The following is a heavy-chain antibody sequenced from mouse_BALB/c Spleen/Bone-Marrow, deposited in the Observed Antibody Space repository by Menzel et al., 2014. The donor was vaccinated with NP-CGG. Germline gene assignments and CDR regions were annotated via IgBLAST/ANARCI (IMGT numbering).Heavy chain of an antibody. V-gene: IGHV5-12*02. D-gene: IGHD2-10*01. J-gene: IGHJ3*01. CDR3: ASTYYGNPFAY. CDR2: ISNGGGST. Sequence: DVKLVESGGGLVQPGGSLKLSCATSGFTFSDYYMYWVRQTPEKRLEWVAYISNGGGSTYYPDTVKGRFTISRDNAKNTLYLQMSRLKSEDTAMYYCASTYYGNPFAYRGQGTLVTVSA. CDR1: GFTFSDYY.